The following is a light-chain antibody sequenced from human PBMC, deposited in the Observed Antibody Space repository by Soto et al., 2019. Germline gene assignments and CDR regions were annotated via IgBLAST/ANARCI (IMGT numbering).Light chain of an antibody. J-gene: IGKJ2*01. V-gene: IGKV1-39*01. CDR2: TSG. CDR3: QQTYSTTYT. CDR1: QRITTY. Sequence: IQMTQSPSSLSASVGDRVTITCRASQRITTYLNWYQQKPGEAPKLLISTSGTLQRGVPSRFSGSGSGTDFTLTITALRPEDFETYFCQQTYSTTYTFGQGTKLEIK.